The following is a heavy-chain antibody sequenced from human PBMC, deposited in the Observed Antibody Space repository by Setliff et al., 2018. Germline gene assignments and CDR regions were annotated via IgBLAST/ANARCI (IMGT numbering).Heavy chain of an antibody. V-gene: IGHV3-7*01. CDR3: ARDGGEY. J-gene: IGHJ4*02. D-gene: IGHD3-16*01. Sequence: PGGSLRLSCAASGFTITSRAMSWVRQAPGKGLEWVANIKQDGSEKYYVDSVKGRFTISRDNAKNSLYLQMNSLRAEDTAVYYCARDGGEYWGQGTLVTVSS. CDR2: IKQDGSEK. CDR1: GFTITSRA.